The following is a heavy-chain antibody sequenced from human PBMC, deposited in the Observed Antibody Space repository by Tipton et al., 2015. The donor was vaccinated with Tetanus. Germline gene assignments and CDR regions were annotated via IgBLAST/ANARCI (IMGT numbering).Heavy chain of an antibody. CDR2: ISYSSTSI. CDR3: ARRGEARANWFDS. D-gene: IGHD2-21*01. Sequence: SLRLSCVASGFTFSHFAVNWVRQAPGKGLEWVSYISYSSTSIYYADSVKGRFVVSRDNAKNSLYLQMNTLRDDDTAVYYCARRGEARANWFDSWGQGTLVTVSS. CDR1: GFTFSHFA. V-gene: IGHV3-48*02. J-gene: IGHJ5*01.